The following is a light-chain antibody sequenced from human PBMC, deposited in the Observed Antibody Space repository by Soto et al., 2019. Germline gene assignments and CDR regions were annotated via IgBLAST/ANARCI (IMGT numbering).Light chain of an antibody. V-gene: IGKV3-15*01. CDR3: QQYNNWPPWT. CDR2: ATS. CDR1: QSVSSK. J-gene: IGKJ1*01. Sequence: EIVMTQSPATLSVSPGERATLSCRDSQSVSSKIAWYQQKPGQAPRLLIFATSTRATGVPARFSGSGSGTEFTLTISSLQSEDFAVYYCQQYNNWPPWTFGQGTKVDIK.